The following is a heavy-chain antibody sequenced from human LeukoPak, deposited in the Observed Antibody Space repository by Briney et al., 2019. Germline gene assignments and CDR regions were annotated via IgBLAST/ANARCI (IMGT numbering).Heavy chain of an antibody. V-gene: IGHV1-2*02. Sequence: ASVKVSCKASGYTLTGYFMHWVRQAPGQGLEWMGWINPNSGGTNYAQKFQGRVTMTRDTSISTAYMELSRLRSDDTAEYYCARGNPGSMIGDIWGQGTMVTVSS. D-gene: IGHD3-10*02. CDR3: ARGNPGSMIGDI. J-gene: IGHJ3*02. CDR1: GYTLTGYF. CDR2: INPNSGGT.